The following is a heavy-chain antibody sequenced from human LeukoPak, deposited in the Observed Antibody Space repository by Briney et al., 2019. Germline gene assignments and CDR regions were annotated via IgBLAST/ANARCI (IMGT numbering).Heavy chain of an antibody. Sequence: PSETLSLTCTVSGASISSGGYYWSWIRQPPGKGLEWIGYSYYSGTTYYNPSLRSRVIISVDTSKNQFSLNLSSVTAADTAMYYCARDSGRDSPFDYWGQGILVTVSS. V-gene: IGHV4-30-4*08. CDR3: ARDSGRDSPFDY. CDR2: SYYSGTT. D-gene: IGHD3-22*01. CDR1: GASISSGGYY. J-gene: IGHJ4*02.